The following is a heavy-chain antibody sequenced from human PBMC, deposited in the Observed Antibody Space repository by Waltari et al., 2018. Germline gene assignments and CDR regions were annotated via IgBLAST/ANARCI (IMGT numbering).Heavy chain of an antibody. CDR2: FDPEDGET. CDR3: ATESNPTVTTGQLDY. V-gene: IGHV1-24*01. CDR1: GYHLTELS. Sequence: QVQLVQSGAAVKKPGASVKVSCQVSGYHLTELSLPWVRQAPGKGLEWMGGFDPEDGETIYAQKFQGRVTMTEDTSTDTAYMELSSLRSEDTAVYYCATESNPTVTTGQLDYWGQGTLVTVSS. D-gene: IGHD4-17*01. J-gene: IGHJ4*02.